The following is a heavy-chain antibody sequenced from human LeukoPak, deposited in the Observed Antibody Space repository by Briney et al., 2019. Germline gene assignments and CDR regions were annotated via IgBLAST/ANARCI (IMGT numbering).Heavy chain of an antibody. CDR2: ISGSGSYI. Sequence: GGSLRLSCAASGFTFSDYSMNWVRQTPRKGLEWVSCISGSGSYIYYADSMKGRFTISRDNAKNSLYLQMDSLRAEDTAVYYCARDGITMRILEYWGQGTLVTVSS. J-gene: IGHJ4*02. CDR1: GFTFSDYS. CDR3: ARDGITMRILEY. D-gene: IGHD3-10*01. V-gene: IGHV3-21*01.